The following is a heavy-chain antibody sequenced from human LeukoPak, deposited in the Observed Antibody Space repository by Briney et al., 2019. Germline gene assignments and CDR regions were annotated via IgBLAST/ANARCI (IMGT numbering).Heavy chain of an antibody. Sequence: GGSLRLSCAASGFTFSSYAMSWVRQAPGKGLEWVSAISGSGGSTYYADSVKGRFTISRDNSKNTLYLQMNSLRAEDMALYYCAKDIYYYDSRSAFDIWGQGTMVTVSS. D-gene: IGHD3-22*01. CDR1: GFTFSSYA. CDR3: AKDIYYYDSRSAFDI. J-gene: IGHJ3*02. V-gene: IGHV3-23*01. CDR2: ISGSGGST.